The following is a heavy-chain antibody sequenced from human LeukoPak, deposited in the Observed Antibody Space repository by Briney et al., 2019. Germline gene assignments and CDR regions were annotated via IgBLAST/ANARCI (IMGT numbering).Heavy chain of an antibody. CDR2: ISSSSSTI. CDR1: GFTFSSCS. Sequence: GGSLRLSCAASGFTFSSCSMNWVRPAPGKGLEWVSYISSSSSTIYYADSGKGRFIISRDNAKNSLYLQMNSLRAEDTAVYYCSRVSGSSGYGHYFDYWGQGTLVTVSS. D-gene: IGHD6-13*01. V-gene: IGHV3-48*01. CDR3: SRVSGSSGYGHYFDY. J-gene: IGHJ4*02.